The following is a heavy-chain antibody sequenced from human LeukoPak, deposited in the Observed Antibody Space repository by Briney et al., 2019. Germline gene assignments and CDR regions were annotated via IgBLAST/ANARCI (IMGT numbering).Heavy chain of an antibody. V-gene: IGHV3-23*01. CDR3: VKINSGSYTDY. Sequence: GGSLRLSCEASGFTFSNYAMSWVRQAPGKGLEWVSSISSSGGGTYYADSVKGRFTISRDNSKNTLSLQMNSLKAEDTAVYYCVKINSGSYTDYWGQGTLVTVSS. J-gene: IGHJ4*02. D-gene: IGHD1-26*01. CDR2: ISSSGGGT. CDR1: GFTFSNYA.